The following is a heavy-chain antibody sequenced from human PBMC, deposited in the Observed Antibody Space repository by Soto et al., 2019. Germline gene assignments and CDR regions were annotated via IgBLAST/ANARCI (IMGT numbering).Heavy chain of an antibody. CDR1: GFTFSSYA. D-gene: IGHD4-4*01. J-gene: IGHJ6*03. CDR3: AKDQGNSNYYYYMDV. CDR2: ISGSGGST. Sequence: GGSLRLSCAASGFTFSSYAMSWVRQAPGKGLEWISAISGSGGSTYYADSVKGRFTISRDNSKNTLYLQMNSLRAEDTAVYYCAKDQGNSNYYYYMDVWGKGTTVTVSS. V-gene: IGHV3-23*01.